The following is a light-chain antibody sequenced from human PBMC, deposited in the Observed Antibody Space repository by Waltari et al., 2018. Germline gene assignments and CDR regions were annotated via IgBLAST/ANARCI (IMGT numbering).Light chain of an antibody. V-gene: IGLV2-8*01. CDR2: EVS. CDR3: SSYAGNHVV. CDR1: SSDVGGYNL. Sequence: QSALTQPPSASGSPGQSVTISCTGTSSDVGGYNLVSWYQQHPGKAPKLMIYEVSKRPSGVPDRFSGSKSGNTASLTVSGLQPEDEADYYCSSYAGNHVVFGGGTKLTVL. J-gene: IGLJ2*01.